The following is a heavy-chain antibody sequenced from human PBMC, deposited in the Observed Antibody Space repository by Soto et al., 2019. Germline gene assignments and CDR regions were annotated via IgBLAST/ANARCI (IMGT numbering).Heavy chain of an antibody. CDR1: GFTVSSNY. CDR2: IYSGGST. J-gene: IGHJ5*02. CDR3: ARVAVGLELRYNWFDP. D-gene: IGHD1-26*01. V-gene: IGHV3-53*01. Sequence: EVQLVESGGGLIQPGGSLRLSCAASGFTVSSNYMSWVRQAPGKGLEWVSVIYSGGSTYYADSVKGRFTISRDNSKNTLYLQMNSLRAEDTAVYYCARVAVGLELRYNWFDPWGQGTLITVSS.